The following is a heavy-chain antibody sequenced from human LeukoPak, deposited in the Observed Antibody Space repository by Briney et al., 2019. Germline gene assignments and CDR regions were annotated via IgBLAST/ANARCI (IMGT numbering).Heavy chain of an antibody. J-gene: IGHJ3*02. CDR1: GFTFSDYY. V-gene: IGHV3-53*01. CDR2: IRSDGST. D-gene: IGHD1-26*01. Sequence: GGSLRLPCAASGFTFSDYYMSWIRQAPGKGLEWVSVIRSDGSTNHADSVKGRFTISRDNSKNTLYLQMNNLRAEDTAMYYCAREMYSGMYNDAFDIWGQGTKVTVS. CDR3: AREMYSGMYNDAFDI.